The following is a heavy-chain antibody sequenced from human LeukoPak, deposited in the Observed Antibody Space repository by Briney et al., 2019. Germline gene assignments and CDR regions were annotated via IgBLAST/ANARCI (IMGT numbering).Heavy chain of an antibody. CDR1: GGSNSSYY. J-gene: IGHJ6*02. D-gene: IGHD1-26*01. CDR3: ARDSGGSSAWYYYYGMDV. Sequence: PSETLSLTCTVSGGSNSSYYWSWIRQPPGKGLEWIGYIYYSGSTNYNPSLKSRVTISVDTSKNQFSLKLSSVTAADTAVYYCARDSGGSSAWYYYYGMDVWGQRTTVTVSS. V-gene: IGHV4-59*01. CDR2: IYYSGST.